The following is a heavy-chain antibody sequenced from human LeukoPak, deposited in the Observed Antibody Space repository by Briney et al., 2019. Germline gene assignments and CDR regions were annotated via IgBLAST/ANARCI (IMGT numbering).Heavy chain of an antibody. Sequence: SETLSLTCTVSGGSISSYYWSWIRQPPGKGLEWIGYIYYSGSTNYNPSLKSRVTISVDTSKNQFSLKLSSVTAADTAVYYCARGWLQKIDYWGQGTLVTVSS. D-gene: IGHD5-12*01. CDR3: ARGWLQKIDY. J-gene: IGHJ4*02. CDR1: GGSISSYY. V-gene: IGHV4-59*12. CDR2: IYYSGST.